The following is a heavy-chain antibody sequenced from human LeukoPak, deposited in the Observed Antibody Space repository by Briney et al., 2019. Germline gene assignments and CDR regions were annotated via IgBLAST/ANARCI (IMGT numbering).Heavy chain of an antibody. CDR3: ARDQGVGATTLNYFDY. J-gene: IGHJ4*02. Sequence: PGGSLRLSCAASGFTFSSYAMHWVRQAPGKGLEWVAVISYNGSNKYYADSPKGRFTISRDNSKNTPYLQINTLRAEHTAVYYFARDQGVGATTLNYFDYWRQGTLVTVSS. D-gene: IGHD1-26*01. V-gene: IGHV3-30*04. CDR2: ISYNGSNK. CDR1: GFTFSSYA.